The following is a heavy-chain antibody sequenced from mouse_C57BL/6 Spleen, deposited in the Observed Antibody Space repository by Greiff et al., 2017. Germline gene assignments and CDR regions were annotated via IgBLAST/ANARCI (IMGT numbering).Heavy chain of an antibody. J-gene: IGHJ2*01. D-gene: IGHD1-1*01. CDR2: ISYSGST. CDR3: AREGGSSPFDY. V-gene: IGHV3-1*01. CDR1: GYSITSGYD. Sequence: EVQLQQSGPGMVKPSQSLSLTCTVTGYSITSGYDWHWIRHFPGNKLEWMGYISYSGSTNYNTSLKSRISITHDTSKNHFFLKLNSVTTEDTATYYCAREGGSSPFDYWGQGTTLTVSS.